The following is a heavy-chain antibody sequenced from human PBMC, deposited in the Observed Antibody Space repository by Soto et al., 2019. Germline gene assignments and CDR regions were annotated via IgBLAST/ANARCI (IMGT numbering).Heavy chain of an antibody. J-gene: IGHJ5*02. CDR1: GYTFTSYG. CDR2: ISAYNGNT. V-gene: IGHV1-18*01. Sequence: QVQLVQSGAEVKKPGASVKVSCKASGYTFTSYGITWVRQAPGQGLEWLGMISAYNGNTNYAQKLQGRVTMTTDTPTSTAYRELRSLRSDDTAVYYCARDRGYNWNYGWFDPWGQGTPVTVSS. D-gene: IGHD1-7*01. CDR3: ARDRGYNWNYGWFDP.